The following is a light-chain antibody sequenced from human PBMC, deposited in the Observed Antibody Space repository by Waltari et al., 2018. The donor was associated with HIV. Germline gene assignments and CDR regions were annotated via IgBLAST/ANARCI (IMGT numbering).Light chain of an antibody. CDR3: SSYTSSSTYV. CDR1: NSAIGRYNY. CDR2: DVS. Sequence: QSALTQPASVSGSPGQSITISFTGTNSAIGRYNYVSWYQQHPGKAPKLIIYDVSKRPSGVSDRFSGSKSGNTASLTISGLQAEDEADYYCSSYTSSSTYVFGTGTKVTVL. J-gene: IGLJ1*01. V-gene: IGLV2-14*01.